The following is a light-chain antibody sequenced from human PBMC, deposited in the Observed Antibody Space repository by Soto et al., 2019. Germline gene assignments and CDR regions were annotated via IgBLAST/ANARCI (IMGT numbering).Light chain of an antibody. CDR3: QQSYSKPQFT. V-gene: IGKV1-39*01. J-gene: IGKJ4*01. CDR1: QSISSY. Sequence: DIQMTQSPSSLSASVGDRVTIICRASQSISSYLNWYQQKPGKAPKFLIYAASTLESGVPSRFSGRGSGTNFTLTISSLQPEDFATYYCQQSYSKPQFTFGGGTKVEIK. CDR2: AAS.